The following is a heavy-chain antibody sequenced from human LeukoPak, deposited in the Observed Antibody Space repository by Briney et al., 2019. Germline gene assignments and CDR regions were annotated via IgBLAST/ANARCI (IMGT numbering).Heavy chain of an antibody. CDR2: ISAYNGNT. J-gene: IGHJ4*02. CDR1: GYTFTSYG. V-gene: IGHV1-18*01. CDR3: ARTYSSSWSSTYFDY. Sequence: GASVKVSCKASGYTFTSYGISWVRQAPGQGLEWMGWISAYNGNTNYAQKLQGRVTMTTDTSTSTAYMELRSLRSDDTAVYYCARTYSSSWSSTYFDYWGQGTLVTVSS. D-gene: IGHD6-13*01.